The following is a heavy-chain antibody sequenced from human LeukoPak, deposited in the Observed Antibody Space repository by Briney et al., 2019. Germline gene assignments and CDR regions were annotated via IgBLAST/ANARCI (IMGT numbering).Heavy chain of an antibody. D-gene: IGHD3-10*01. CDR3: ARALVPYYFDY. CDR2: ISSSGSTI. CDR1: GFTFSSYA. V-gene: IGHV3-48*04. Sequence: SGGSLRLSCAASGFTFSSYAMNWVRQAPGKGLEWVSYISSSGSTIYYADSVKGRFTISRDNAKNSLYLQMNSLRAEDTAVYYCARALVPYYFDYWGQGTLVTASS. J-gene: IGHJ4*02.